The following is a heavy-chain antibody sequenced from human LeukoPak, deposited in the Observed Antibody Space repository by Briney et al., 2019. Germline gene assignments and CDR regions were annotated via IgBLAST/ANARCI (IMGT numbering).Heavy chain of an antibody. CDR2: IYTSGST. V-gene: IGHV4-61*02. D-gene: IGHD5-18*01. CDR3: ARSRGYSYEIDY. J-gene: IGHJ4*02. Sequence: SQTLSLTCTVSGGSISSGSYYWSWIRQPAGKGLEWIGRIYTSGSTNYNPSLKSRVTISVDRSKNQFSLKLSSVTAADTAVYYCARSRGYSYEIDYWGQGTLVTVSS. CDR1: GGSISSGSYY.